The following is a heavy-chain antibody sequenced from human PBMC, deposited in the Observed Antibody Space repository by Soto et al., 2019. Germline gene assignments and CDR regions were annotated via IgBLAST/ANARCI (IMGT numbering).Heavy chain of an antibody. Sequence: PGGSLRLSCEASGFTFTNAWMTWVRQAPGRGLEWVGRIRSKTGGGTTDYAAFVKGRFTISRDDSKNTLYLQMNSLETEDTGVYYCITDRLAAAAPGRLDYWGQGTLVTVSS. J-gene: IGHJ4*02. CDR1: GFTFTNAW. CDR3: ITDRLAAAAPGRLDY. V-gene: IGHV3-15*01. D-gene: IGHD6-13*01. CDR2: IRSKTGGGTT.